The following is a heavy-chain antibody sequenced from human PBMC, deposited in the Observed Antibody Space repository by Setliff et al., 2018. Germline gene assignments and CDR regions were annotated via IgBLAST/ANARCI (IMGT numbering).Heavy chain of an antibody. Sequence: PGGSLRLSCAASGFTFSSYWMSWVRQAPGKGLEWVANIKQDGSEKYYVDSVKGRFTISRGNAKNSLYLQMNSLRAEDTAVYYCARNWATAQHYYYGMDVWGQGTTVTVS. D-gene: IGHD2-21*02. CDR3: ARNWATAQHYYYGMDV. V-gene: IGHV3-7*01. J-gene: IGHJ6*02. CDR1: GFTFSSYW. CDR2: IKQDGSEK.